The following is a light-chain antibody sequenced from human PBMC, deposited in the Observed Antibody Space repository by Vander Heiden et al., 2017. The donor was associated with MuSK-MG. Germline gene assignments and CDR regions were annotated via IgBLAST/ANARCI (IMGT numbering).Light chain of an antibody. CDR2: GVH. CDR1: ILDVGAYND. J-gene: IGLJ2*01. CDR3: ASYAGKDKVDV. V-gene: IGLV2-8*01. Sequence: QSALTQPPSASVSPGQSVPISCAGTILDVGAYNDVSWYQQHPGKAPKLIIYGVHKRPSGVPDRFSGSKSGNTASLTVSGLQDEDEANYYCASYAGKDKVDVFGGGTNLTVL.